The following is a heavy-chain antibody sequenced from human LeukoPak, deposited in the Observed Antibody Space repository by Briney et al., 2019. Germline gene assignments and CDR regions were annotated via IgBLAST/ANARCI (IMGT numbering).Heavy chain of an antibody. CDR1: GYTFTGYY. CDR3: ARDGVYYDILTGYYNRYYYYGMDV. V-gene: IGHV1-2*02. J-gene: IGHJ6*02. D-gene: IGHD3-9*01. Sequence: GPVKVSCKASGYTFTGYYMHWVRQAPGQGLEWMGWINPNSGGTNYAQKFRGRVTMTRDTSISTAYMELSRLRSDDTAVYYCARDGVYYDILTGYYNRYYYYGMDVWGQGTTVTVSS. CDR2: INPNSGGT.